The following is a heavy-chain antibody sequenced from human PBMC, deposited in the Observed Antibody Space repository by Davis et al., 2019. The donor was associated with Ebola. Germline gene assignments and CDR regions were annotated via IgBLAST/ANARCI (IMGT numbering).Heavy chain of an antibody. J-gene: IGHJ5*02. V-gene: IGHV3-21*01. CDR3: ARWLRFHGFDP. CDR2: ISSSSSYI. Sequence: LSLTCAASGFTFSSYSMNWVRQAPGKGLEWVSSISSSSSYIYYADSVKGRFTISRDNSKNTLYLQMNSLRAEDTAVYYCARWLRFHGFDPWGQGTLVTVSS. D-gene: IGHD5-12*01. CDR1: GFTFSSYS.